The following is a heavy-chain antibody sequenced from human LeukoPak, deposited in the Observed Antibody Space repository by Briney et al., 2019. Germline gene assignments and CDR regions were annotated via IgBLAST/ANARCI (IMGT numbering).Heavy chain of an antibody. J-gene: IGHJ4*02. CDR1: GFAFDDYA. D-gene: IGHD3-3*01. V-gene: IGHV3-9*03. CDR3: AKGQYDFWSGYDY. CDR2: ISWNSGSI. Sequence: PGRSLRLSCAASGFAFDDYAMHWVRQAPGKGLKWVSGISWNSGSIGYADSVKGRFTITRDNAKNSLYLQMNSLRAEDMALYYCAKGQYDFWSGYDYWGQGTLVTVSS.